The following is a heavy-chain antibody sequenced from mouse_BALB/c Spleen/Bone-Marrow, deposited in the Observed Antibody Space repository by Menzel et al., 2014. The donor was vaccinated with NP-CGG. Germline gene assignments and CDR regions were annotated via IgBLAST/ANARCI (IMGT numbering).Heavy chain of an antibody. CDR1: GFTFSSYT. CDR3: TRDGKGNYDYAMDY. V-gene: IGHV5-6-4*01. J-gene: IGHJ4*01. D-gene: IGHD2-1*01. CDR2: ISSGGSYT. Sequence: EVKLMESGGGLVKPGGSLKLSCAASGFTFSSYTMSWVRQTPEKRLEWVATISSGGSYTHYPDSVKAGFTISRDNAKNTLYLQMSSLKSEDTAMYYCTRDGKGNYDYAMDYWGQGTSVTVSS.